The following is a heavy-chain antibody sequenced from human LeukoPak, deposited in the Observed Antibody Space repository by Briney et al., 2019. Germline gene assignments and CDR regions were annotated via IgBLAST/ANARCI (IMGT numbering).Heavy chain of an antibody. CDR1: GYSFTSYW. CDR2: IFPGDSDT. J-gene: IGHJ4*02. V-gene: IGHV5-51*01. D-gene: IGHD7-27*01. Sequence: GESLKISCKGSGYSFTSYWIAWVRQLPGKGLEWMGIIFPGDSDTRYSPPLQGQVTIPADKSINTAYLQWSSLKASDTAMYYCARHLYPSGEGDYWGQGTLVTVSS. CDR3: ARHLYPSGEGDY.